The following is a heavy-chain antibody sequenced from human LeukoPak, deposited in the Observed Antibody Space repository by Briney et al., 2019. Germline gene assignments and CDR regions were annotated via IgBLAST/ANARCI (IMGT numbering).Heavy chain of an antibody. V-gene: IGHV3-15*07. Sequence: NPGGSLRLSCAGSGFTFSNAWMNWVRQAPGKGLEWVGRIKSKVNGGTIEYAAPVKGRFTISRDDSENTVYLQVNSLKSEDTAVYYCCTGGYYLDFWGQGTLVSVSS. J-gene: IGHJ4*02. D-gene: IGHD3-22*01. CDR1: GFTFSNAW. CDR2: IKSKVNGGTI. CDR3: CTGGYYLDF.